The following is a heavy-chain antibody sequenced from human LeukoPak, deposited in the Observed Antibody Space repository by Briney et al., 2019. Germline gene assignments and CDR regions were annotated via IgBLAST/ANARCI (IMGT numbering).Heavy chain of an antibody. CDR3: AKFYSDFWSASDY. CDR2: ISGSGGGT. D-gene: IGHD3/OR15-3a*01. CDR1: GFTFSNYA. V-gene: IGHV3-23*01. J-gene: IGHJ4*02. Sequence: GGSLRLSCIASGFTFSNYAMSWVRQAPGKGLEWVSRISGSGGGTNYADSVKGRFTISRDNSKNTVYLQMNSLRAEDTAVYYCAKFYSDFWSASDYWGQGTLVTVSS.